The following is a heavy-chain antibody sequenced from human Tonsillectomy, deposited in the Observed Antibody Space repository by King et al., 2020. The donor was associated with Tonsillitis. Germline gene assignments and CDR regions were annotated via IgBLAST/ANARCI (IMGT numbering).Heavy chain of an antibody. CDR1: GGSIRSYY. Sequence: QLQESGPGLVKPSETLSLTCTVSGGSIRSYYWTWIRQPPGKGLEWIGYIYYRGSTNYNPSLKSRVSISLDTSKNQFSLKLSSVTAADTAVYYWASYVDSFDYWGQGTLVTVSS. J-gene: IGHJ4*02. D-gene: IGHD4-17*01. CDR2: IYYRGST. V-gene: IGHV4-59*01. CDR3: ASYVDSFDY.